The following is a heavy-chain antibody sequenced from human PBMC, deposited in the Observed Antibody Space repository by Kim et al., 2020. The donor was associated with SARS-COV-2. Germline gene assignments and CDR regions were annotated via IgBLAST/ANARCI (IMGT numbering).Heavy chain of an antibody. V-gene: IGHV3-23*01. Sequence: GGSLRLSCAASGFIFNNYAMTWVRQAPGKGLEWVSGISGSDGRTFYADSVKGRFTISRDNSKNTLFLQLNSLRAEDTAVYYCAKVSCSITSCYNYWYGMDVWGQGTTVTVPS. CDR3: AKVSCSITSCYNYWYGMDV. CDR2: ISGSDGRT. J-gene: IGHJ6*02. D-gene: IGHD2-2*02. CDR1: GFIFNNYA.